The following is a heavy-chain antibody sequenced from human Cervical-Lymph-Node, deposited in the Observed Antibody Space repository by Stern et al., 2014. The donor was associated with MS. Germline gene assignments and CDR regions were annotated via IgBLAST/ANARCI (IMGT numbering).Heavy chain of an antibody. Sequence: QVQLVESGAGMKKPGSSVKVSCKASGGSFSSYAVNWVRPAPGQAPAWMGGIIPMFGAANYAQKFQGRVTLIADESTSTVYMEMISLTSEDTAVYYCTREATAHSGTFDFWGQGTLVTV. CDR1: GGSFSSYA. CDR2: IIPMFGAA. CDR3: TREATAHSGTFDF. V-gene: IGHV1-69*01. J-gene: IGHJ4*02. D-gene: IGHD1-14*01.